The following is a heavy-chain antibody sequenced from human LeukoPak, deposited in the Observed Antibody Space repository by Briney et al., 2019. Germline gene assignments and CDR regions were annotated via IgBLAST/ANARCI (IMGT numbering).Heavy chain of an antibody. CDR1: GFTFSSYW. CDR3: ARDPYDFWSGYPPYYFDY. D-gene: IGHD3-3*01. J-gene: IGHJ4*02. V-gene: IGHV3-74*03. Sequence: GGSLRLSCAASGFTFSSYWMHWVRQAPGKGLVWVSRIKSDGSDTTYADSVKGRFTISRDNAKNSLYLQMNSLRAEDTAVYYCARDPYDFWSGYPPYYFDYWGQGTLVTVSS. CDR2: IKSDGSDT.